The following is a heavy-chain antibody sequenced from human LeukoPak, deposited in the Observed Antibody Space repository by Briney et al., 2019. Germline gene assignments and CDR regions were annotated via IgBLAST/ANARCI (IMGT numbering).Heavy chain of an antibody. CDR3: ATPTTYSGTYIPFNG. J-gene: IGHJ3*01. CDR2: ISGSGDST. Sequence: GASLRLSCAASGFTFSIYPMIWVRQAPGKGLEWVSAISGSGDSTNYADSVKGRFTISRDTSKNTLYLQMNSLRAEDTAVYYCATPTTYSGTYIPFNGRGQGTMVTVSS. CDR1: GFTFSIYP. D-gene: IGHD1-26*01. V-gene: IGHV3-23*01.